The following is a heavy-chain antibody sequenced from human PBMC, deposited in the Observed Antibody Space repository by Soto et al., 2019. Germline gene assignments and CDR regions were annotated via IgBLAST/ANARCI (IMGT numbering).Heavy chain of an antibody. D-gene: IGHD1-7*01. V-gene: IGHV3-33*01. CDR1: GFTISTHG. J-gene: IGHJ4*02. CDR3: AAATTWNFHFHY. Sequence: QVQLVESGGGVVQPGTSLRLSCAASGFTISTHGVHWVRQAPGKGLEWVANIWYDGSNRFYADSVKGRFTISKDNSKNTLYLQMSSLRAEDTAVYYCAAATTWNFHFHYWGQGTQVTVSS. CDR2: IWYDGSNR.